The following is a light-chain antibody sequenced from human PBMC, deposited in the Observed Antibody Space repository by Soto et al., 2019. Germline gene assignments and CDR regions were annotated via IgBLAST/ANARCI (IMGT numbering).Light chain of an antibody. CDR2: KAS. J-gene: IGKJ2*01. CDR3: HQYNSSSPT. V-gene: IGKV1-5*03. Sequence: DIQMTQSPSTLSASVGDRVTITCRASQSISRWVAWYQQKPGKAPNLLIYKASSLERGVPSRFSGSGSGTEFTLTISSLQSDDFATYYCHQYNSSSPTFGQWTDLE. CDR1: QSISRW.